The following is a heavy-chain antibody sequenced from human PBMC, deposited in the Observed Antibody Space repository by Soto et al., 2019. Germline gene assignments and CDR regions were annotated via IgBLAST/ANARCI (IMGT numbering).Heavy chain of an antibody. J-gene: IGHJ4*02. CDR1: GASITYGGYS. V-gene: IGHV4-30-2*01. D-gene: IGHD1-26*01. CDR2: INHLETT. CDR3: ARGGGSDSFDY. Sequence: TLSLTCTVSGASITYGGYSWSWIRQTPGKGLEWIGYINHLETTFYNPSFESRLSLSIDRAKNQFSLNLNSMSAADRAVYFCARGGGSDSFDYWGQGILVTVSS.